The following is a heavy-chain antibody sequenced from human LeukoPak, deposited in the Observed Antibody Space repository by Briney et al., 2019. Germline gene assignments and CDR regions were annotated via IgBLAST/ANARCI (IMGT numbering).Heavy chain of an antibody. D-gene: IGHD6-13*01. J-gene: IGHJ6*03. Sequence: KPSETLSLTCAVYGGSFSGYYWSWIRQPPGKGLEWIGEINHSGSTNYNPSLKSRVTISVDTTKNQFSLKLSSVTAADTAVYYCAREGAAGNYYYYYMDVWGKGTTVTVSS. V-gene: IGHV4-34*01. CDR1: GGSFSGYY. CDR2: INHSGST. CDR3: AREGAAGNYYYYYMDV.